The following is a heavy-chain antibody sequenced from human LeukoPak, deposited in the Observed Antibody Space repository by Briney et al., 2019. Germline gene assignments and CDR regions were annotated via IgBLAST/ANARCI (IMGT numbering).Heavy chain of an antibody. CDR3: VRDRYYVPDY. CDR2: ISGSGGAI. Sequence: GGSLRLSCAASGHTFSDYYMSWIRRSPGKGRDWVSYISGSGGAIYCTDSVKARFTISRDNAKNTLYLQMNSLRAEDTAVYYCVRDRYYVPDYWGEGALVTVSS. V-gene: IGHV3-11*04. D-gene: IGHD3-10*02. CDR1: GHTFSDYY. J-gene: IGHJ4*02.